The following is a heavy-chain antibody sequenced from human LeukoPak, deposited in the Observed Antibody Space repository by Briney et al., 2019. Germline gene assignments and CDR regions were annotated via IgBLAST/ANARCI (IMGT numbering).Heavy chain of an antibody. Sequence: GGSLRLSCAASGFTFSDYYMSWIRQAPWKGLEWVSYISTSSSYTNYADSVKGRFTISRDNAKNSLYLQMNSLRAEDTAVYYCARRYGSGSYVDYWGQGTLVTVSS. J-gene: IGHJ4*02. V-gene: IGHV3-11*03. D-gene: IGHD3-10*01. CDR2: ISTSSSYT. CDR1: GFTFSDYY. CDR3: ARRYGSGSYVDY.